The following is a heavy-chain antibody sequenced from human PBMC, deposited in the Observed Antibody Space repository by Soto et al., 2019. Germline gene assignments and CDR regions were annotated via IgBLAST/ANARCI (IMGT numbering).Heavy chain of an antibody. J-gene: IGHJ5*02. CDR3: AGDNPFGELPWFDP. CDR1: GYTFTSYG. V-gene: IGHV1-18*01. Sequence: GAAVKVSCKASGYTFTSYGISWVRQAPGQGLEWMGWISAYNGNTNYAQKLQGRVTMTTDTSTSTAHMELRSLRSDDTVVYYCAGDNPFGELPWFDPWGQGTLVTVSS. CDR2: ISAYNGNT. D-gene: IGHD3-10*01.